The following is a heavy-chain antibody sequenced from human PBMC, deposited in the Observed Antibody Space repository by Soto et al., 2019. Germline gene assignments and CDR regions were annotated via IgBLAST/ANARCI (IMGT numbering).Heavy chain of an antibody. D-gene: IGHD2-21*02. CDR3: ARAYHPSYCGGDCYTLRGWGYYYYGMDV. V-gene: IGHV1-2*02. Sequence: GASVKVSCKASGYTFTGYYMHWVRQAPGQGLEWMGWINPNSGGTNYAQKFQGRVTMTRDTSISTAYMELSRLRSDDTAVYYCARAYHPSYCGGDCYTLRGWGYYYYGMDVWGQGTRVTVSS. CDR2: INPNSGGT. CDR1: GYTFTGYY. J-gene: IGHJ6*02.